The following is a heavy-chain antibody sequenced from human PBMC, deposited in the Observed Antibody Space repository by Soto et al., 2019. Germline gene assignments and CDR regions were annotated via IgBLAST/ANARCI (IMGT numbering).Heavy chain of an antibody. CDR1: GFTFSSYA. CDR2: ISYDGSNK. D-gene: IGHD1-26*01. J-gene: IGHJ5*02. V-gene: IGHV3-30-3*01. Sequence: GGSLRLSCAASGFTFSSYAMHWVRQAPGKGLEWVAVISYDGSNKYYADSVKGRFTISRDNSKNTLYLQMNSLRAEDTAVYYCARGTIVGATLWFDPWGQGTLVTVSS. CDR3: ARGTIVGATLWFDP.